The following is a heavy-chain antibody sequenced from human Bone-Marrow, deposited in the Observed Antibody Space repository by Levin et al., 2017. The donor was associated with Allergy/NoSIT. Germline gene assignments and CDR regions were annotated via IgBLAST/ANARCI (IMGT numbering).Heavy chain of an antibody. V-gene: IGHV3-21*01. J-gene: IGHJ5*02. D-gene: IGHD2-2*01. CDR3: ARATVVPAARVTWWFDP. CDR1: GFTFSSYS. CDR2: ISSSSSYI. Sequence: GGSLRLSCAASGFTFSSYSMNWVRQAPGKGLEWVSSISSSSSYIYYADSVKGRFTISRDNAKNSLYLQMNSLRAEDTAVYYCARATVVPAARVTWWFDPWGQGTLVTVSS.